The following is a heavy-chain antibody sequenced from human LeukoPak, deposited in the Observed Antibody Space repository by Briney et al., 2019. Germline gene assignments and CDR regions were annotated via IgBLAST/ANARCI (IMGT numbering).Heavy chain of an antibody. D-gene: IGHD1-26*01. CDR1: GFTFGSYA. J-gene: IGHJ4*02. CDR3: TRGDFYVGAQDY. Sequence: GGSLRLSCAASGFTFGSYAMGWVRRAPEKGLEWVSAISGSGGSTYYADSVKGRFTISRDNAKNTLYLQMNSLGAGDTAVYYCTRGDFYVGAQDYWGQGTLVAVSS. CDR2: ISGSGGST. V-gene: IGHV3-23*01.